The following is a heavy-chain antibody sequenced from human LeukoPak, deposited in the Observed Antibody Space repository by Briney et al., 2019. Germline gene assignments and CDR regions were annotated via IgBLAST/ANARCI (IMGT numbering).Heavy chain of an antibody. CDR1: GFSFSDYY. J-gene: IGHJ3*02. CDR3: ARSLEMATVRSGFDI. CDR2: ISSSSSYT. V-gene: IGHV3-11*06. Sequence: PGGSLRLSCAASGFSFSDYYMSWIRPAPGKGLEWVSYISSSSSYTNYADSLKGRFTISRDNAKNSLYLQMNSLRVEDTAAYYCARSLEMATVRSGFDIWGQGTMVIVSS. D-gene: IGHD5-24*01.